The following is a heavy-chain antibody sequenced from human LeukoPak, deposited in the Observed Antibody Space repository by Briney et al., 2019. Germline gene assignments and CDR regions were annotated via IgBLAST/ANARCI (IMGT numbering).Heavy chain of an antibody. CDR3: ARHAPSTVTTLWARPYYYMDV. J-gene: IGHJ6*03. CDR1: GGSISSYY. V-gene: IGHV4-34*01. D-gene: IGHD4-17*01. Sequence: SETLSLTCTVSGGSISSYYWSWIRQPPGKGLEWIGEINHSGSTNYNPSLKSRVTISVDTSKNQFSLKLSSVTAADTAVYYCARHAPSTVTTLWARPYYYMDVWGKGTTVTISS. CDR2: INHSGST.